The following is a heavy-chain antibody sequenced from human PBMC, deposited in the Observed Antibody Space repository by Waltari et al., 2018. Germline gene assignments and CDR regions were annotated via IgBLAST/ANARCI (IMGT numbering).Heavy chain of an antibody. J-gene: IGHJ4*02. CDR3: AXHKGSSGGFFDX. V-gene: IGHV3-23*01. D-gene: IGHD6-6*01. Sequence: EVXLXESGXGLVQPGGSXRLSCAASGFTFSSYAMSWVRQAPGXGLEWXSVISXSADIXYYADSVKGRXTISRDNSKNTLYLQMNXLRAEDTAXYXCAXHKGSSGGFFDXWGQGTLVTVSS. CDR2: ISXSADIX. CDR1: GFTFSSYA.